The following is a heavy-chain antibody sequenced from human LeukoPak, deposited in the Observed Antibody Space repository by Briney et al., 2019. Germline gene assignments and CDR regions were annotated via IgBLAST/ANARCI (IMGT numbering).Heavy chain of an antibody. V-gene: IGHV4-39*07. J-gene: IGHJ5*02. CDR2: IFDSGRT. Sequence: SETLSLTCTVSGGSISSSSYYWGWIRQPPGKGLEWIGSIFDSGRTYYNPSLKSRVTISVDTSKNQFSLKLNSVTAADTAVYYCARYILGSSGPFDPWGQGTLATVSS. CDR3: ARYILGSSGPFDP. D-gene: IGHD3-16*01. CDR1: GGSISSSSYY.